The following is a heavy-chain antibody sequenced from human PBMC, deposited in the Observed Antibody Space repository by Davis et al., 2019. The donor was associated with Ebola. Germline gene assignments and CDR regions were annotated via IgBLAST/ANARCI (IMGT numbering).Heavy chain of an antibody. V-gene: IGHV1-69*13. CDR2: IIPIFGTT. J-gene: IGHJ3*02. CDR3: ARSFDSNGYYFDAYDI. CDR1: GGTITTYS. D-gene: IGHD3-22*01. Sequence: SVKVSCKASGGTITTYSLSWVRQAPGQGLEWLGGIIPIFGTTNYAQSFQDRVTITADGSTSTAYMELGSLRYEDTAVYYCARSFDSNGYYFDAYDIWGQGTMVIVSS.